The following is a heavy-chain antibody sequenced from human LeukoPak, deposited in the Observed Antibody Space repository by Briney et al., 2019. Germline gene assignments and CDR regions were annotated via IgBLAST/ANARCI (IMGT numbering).Heavy chain of an antibody. V-gene: IGHV3-7*04. CDR1: GFTFRIYW. CDR2: IKHDGSEK. Sequence: GGSLRLSCAAPGFTFRIYWMSWVRQAPGKGLEWVANIKHDGSEKYYVDSVKGRFTISRDNAKNSLYLQMNSLRAEDTAVYYCARDYFYPMDVWGQGTTVTVSS. J-gene: IGHJ6*02. CDR3: ARDYFYPMDV.